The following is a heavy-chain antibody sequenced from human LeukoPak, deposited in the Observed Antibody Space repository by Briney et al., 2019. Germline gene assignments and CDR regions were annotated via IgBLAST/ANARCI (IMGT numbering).Heavy chain of an antibody. CDR2: IHSSGST. J-gene: IGHJ6*03. D-gene: IGHD1-26*01. Sequence: SETLSLTCTVSGGSISSYYWSWIRQPPGKGLEWIGYIHSSGSTNYNPSLKSRVTISVDTSKNQFSLKLSSVTAADRAVYYCARRGSGSPGYYYYYMDVWGKGTTVTVSS. CDR3: ARRGSGSPGYYYYYMDV. CDR1: GGSISSYY. V-gene: IGHV4-59*01.